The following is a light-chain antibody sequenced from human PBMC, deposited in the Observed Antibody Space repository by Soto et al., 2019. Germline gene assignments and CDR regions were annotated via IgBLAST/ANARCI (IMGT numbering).Light chain of an antibody. J-gene: IGKJ5*01. CDR1: QFVSSTY. V-gene: IGKV3-20*01. Sequence: EVVLTQSPGTLSLSPGARATLSCRASQFVSSTYLAWYQQRPGQAPRLLIYGASSRATGIPDRFSGGGSETDFTLTISRLESEDSAVYYCQQRSSAITFGQGTRLEIK. CDR3: QQRSSAIT. CDR2: GAS.